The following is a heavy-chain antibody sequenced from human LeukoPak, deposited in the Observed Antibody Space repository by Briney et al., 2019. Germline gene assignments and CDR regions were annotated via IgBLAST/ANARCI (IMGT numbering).Heavy chain of an antibody. CDR1: GGTFSSYA. Sequence: ASVKVSCKASGGTFSSYAISWVRQAPGQGLEWMGRIIPIFGIANYAQKFQGRVTITADKSTSTAYMELSSLRSEDTAVYYCAGMTTVTNQDAFDIWGQGTMVTVSS. CDR2: IIPIFGIA. D-gene: IGHD4-17*01. CDR3: AGMTTVTNQDAFDI. V-gene: IGHV1-69*04. J-gene: IGHJ3*02.